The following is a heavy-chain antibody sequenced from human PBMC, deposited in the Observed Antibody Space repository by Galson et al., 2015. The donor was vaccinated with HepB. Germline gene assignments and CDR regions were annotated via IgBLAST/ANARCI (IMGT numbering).Heavy chain of an antibody. Sequence: SLRLSCAASGFIFSSYAMHWVRQAPGKGLDWVAVISYDGSNKYYADSVKGRFTISRDNSKNTLYLQMNSLRPEDTAVYYCVQYNRSWYTIGWSMDVRGQGTTVTVSS. CDR1: GFIFSSYA. D-gene: IGHD6-13*01. CDR2: ISYDGSNK. CDR3: VQYNRSWYTIGWSMDV. V-gene: IGHV3-30*04. J-gene: IGHJ6*02.